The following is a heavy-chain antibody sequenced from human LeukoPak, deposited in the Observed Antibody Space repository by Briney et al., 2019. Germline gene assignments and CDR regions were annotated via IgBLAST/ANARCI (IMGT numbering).Heavy chain of an antibody. CDR2: INHSGST. CDR1: GGSFSGYY. V-gene: IGHV4-34*01. D-gene: IGHD1-26*01. J-gene: IGHJ4*02. Sequence: SSETLSLTCAVYGGSFSGYYWSWIRQPPGKGLEWIGEINHSGSTNYNPSLKSRVTISVDTSKNQFSLKLSSVTAADTAVYYCARDVSSYSGSYYFDYWGQGTLVTVSS. CDR3: ARDVSSYSGSYYFDY.